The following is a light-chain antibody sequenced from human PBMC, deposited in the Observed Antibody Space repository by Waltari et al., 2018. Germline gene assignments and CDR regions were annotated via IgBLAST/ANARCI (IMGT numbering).Light chain of an antibody. V-gene: IGKV1-9*01. CDR2: AAS. CDR3: QQVNSFRT. CDR1: QDISSY. J-gene: IGKJ1*01. Sequence: LTQSPSFLSASVGDRVTITCRASQDISSYLAWYQQKPGKAPKLLIYAASTLQSGVPSRFSGSGSGTAFTLTISSLQPEDFATYYCQQVNSFRTFGQGTKVEIK.